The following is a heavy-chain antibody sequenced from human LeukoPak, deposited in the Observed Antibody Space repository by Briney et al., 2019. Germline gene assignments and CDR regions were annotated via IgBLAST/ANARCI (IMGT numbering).Heavy chain of an antibody. CDR1: GGSISTSNYY. CDR2: YSGST. J-gene: IGHJ3*02. D-gene: IGHD3-10*01. V-gene: IGHV4-39*07. CDR3: AKSNGYGLIDI. Sequence: SETLSLTCTVSGGSISTSNYYWGWIRQPPGKGLEWIGNYSGSTYYGPSLKSRLTISLDTSRNQFSLKLNSATAADTAVYYCAKSNGYGLIDIWGQGTMVTVSS.